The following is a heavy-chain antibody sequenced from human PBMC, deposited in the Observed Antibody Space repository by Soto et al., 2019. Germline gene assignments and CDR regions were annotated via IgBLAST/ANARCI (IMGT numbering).Heavy chain of an antibody. CDR1: GGSISSSSYY. V-gene: IGHV4-39*01. Sequence: QLQLQESGPGLVKPSETLSLTCTVSGGSISSSSYYWGWIRQPPGKGLEWIGSIYYSGNTYYNPSLKSRVTISVDTSKNQFSLKLSSVTAADTALYYCARRLTTIPFVEWYFDLWGRGTLVTVSS. J-gene: IGHJ2*01. CDR3: ARRLTTIPFVEWYFDL. CDR2: IYYSGNT. D-gene: IGHD4-17*01.